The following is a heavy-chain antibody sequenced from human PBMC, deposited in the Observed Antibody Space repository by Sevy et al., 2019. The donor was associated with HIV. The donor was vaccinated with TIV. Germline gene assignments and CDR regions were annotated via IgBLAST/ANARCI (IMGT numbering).Heavy chain of an antibody. V-gene: IGHV3-49*04. J-gene: IGHJ4*02. CDR3: TRLKGLQSIFDD. CDR1: GFTFGDYA. D-gene: IGHD2-21*01. Sequence: GGSLRLSCTTSGFTFGDYAMNWVRQAPGKGLEWVAFLKSKADGGTVDHAASVKGRFTISRDESKSIAYLQMNDLTTEKTGVNYCTRLKGLQSIFDDCGQGTMVTVSS. CDR2: LKSKADGGTV.